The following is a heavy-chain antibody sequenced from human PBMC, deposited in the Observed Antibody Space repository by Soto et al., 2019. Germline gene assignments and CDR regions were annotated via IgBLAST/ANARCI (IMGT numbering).Heavy chain of an antibody. CDR1: GGSISSYY. J-gene: IGHJ4*02. D-gene: IGHD4-17*01. V-gene: IGHV4-59*01. Sequence: SETLSLTCTASGGSISSYYWSWIRQPPGKGLEWIGYIYYSGSTNYNPSLKSRATISVDLSKNQFSLRLSSVTTADTALYYCARTTAVPNTLRSRYFFDYWGQGTLVTGSS. CDR3: ARTTAVPNTLRSRYFFDY. CDR2: IYYSGST.